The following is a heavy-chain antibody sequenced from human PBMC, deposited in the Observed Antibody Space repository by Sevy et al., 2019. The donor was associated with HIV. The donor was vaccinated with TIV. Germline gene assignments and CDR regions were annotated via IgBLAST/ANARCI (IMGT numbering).Heavy chain of an antibody. Sequence: GGSLRLSCEVSGFDVNTGFMSWVRQAPGKGLEWVSSIYKNGNTHYVDSVMGRFTMSRDSARNTLYLQMTHLRVEDTAMYYCVKSLGGPLNQWGQGTRVTVSS. CDR3: VKSLGGPLNQ. CDR2: IYKNGNT. J-gene: IGHJ4*02. CDR1: GFDVNTGF. D-gene: IGHD3-16*01. V-gene: IGHV3-53*01.